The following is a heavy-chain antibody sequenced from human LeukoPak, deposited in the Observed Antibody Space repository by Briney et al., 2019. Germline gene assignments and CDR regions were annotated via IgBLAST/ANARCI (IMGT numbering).Heavy chain of an antibody. CDR2: ISSYGDST. CDR3: ARGNRGNYYYGMDV. Sequence: EGSLRLSCAASGFTFSSYAMHWVRQAPGKGLEYVSAISSYGDSTYYADSVKGRFTISRDNSKKTLYLEMGSLRAEDMAVYYCARGNRGNYYYGMDVWGQGTTVTVSS. J-gene: IGHJ6*02. CDR1: GFTFSSYA. V-gene: IGHV3-64*02.